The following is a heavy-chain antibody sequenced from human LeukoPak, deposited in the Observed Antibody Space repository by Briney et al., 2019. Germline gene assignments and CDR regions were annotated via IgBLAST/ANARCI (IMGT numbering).Heavy chain of an antibody. D-gene: IGHD3-10*01. V-gene: IGHV4-59*01. CDR2: IHYTGNT. J-gene: IGHJ4*02. CDR3: ARGYGSGSYNNFNQ. Sequence: SETLSLTCTVSGGSISRYYWSWIRQPPGKGLEWIGYIHYTGNTDYNPSLTGRVTMSVDTSKNQFSLMLTSVTAADTAVYYCARGYGSGSYNNFNQWGQGLLVAVSS. CDR1: GGSISRYY.